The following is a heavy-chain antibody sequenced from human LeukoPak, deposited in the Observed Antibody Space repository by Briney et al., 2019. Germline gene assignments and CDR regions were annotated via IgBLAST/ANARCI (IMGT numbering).Heavy chain of an antibody. CDR3: AIGWYYFDY. D-gene: IGHD6-19*01. J-gene: IGHJ4*02. Sequence: SETLSLTCTVSGDSIRTYYWSWIRQPPGKGLEWIGYIYYSGSTNYNPSLQSRVTISIDTSKNKFSLRLSSVTAADTAVYYCAIGWYYFDYWGQGALVTVSS. CDR1: GDSIRTYY. V-gene: IGHV4-59*01. CDR2: IYYSGST.